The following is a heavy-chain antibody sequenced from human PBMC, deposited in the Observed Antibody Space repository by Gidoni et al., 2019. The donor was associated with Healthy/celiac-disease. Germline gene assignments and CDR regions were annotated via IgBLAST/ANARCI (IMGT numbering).Heavy chain of an antibody. D-gene: IGHD2-2*01. CDR1: GFTVSSNY. J-gene: IGHJ6*02. V-gene: IGHV3-53*02. CDR2: IYSGGST. Sequence: EVQLVETGGGLIQPGGSLRLSCAASGFTVSSNYMSWVRQAPGKGLEWVSVIYSGGSTYYADSVKGRFTISRDNSKNTLYLQMNSLRAEDTAVYYCARDYQLLDGMDVWGQGTTVTVSS. CDR3: ARDYQLLDGMDV.